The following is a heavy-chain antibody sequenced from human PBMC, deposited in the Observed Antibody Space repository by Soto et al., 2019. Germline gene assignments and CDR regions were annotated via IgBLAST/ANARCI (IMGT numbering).Heavy chain of an antibody. CDR1: GFTFSSYA. Sequence: GGSLRLSCAASGFTFSSYAMSWVRQAPGKGLEWVPAISGSGGSTYYADSVKGRFTISRDNSKNTLYLQMNSLRAEDTAVYYCADPPSDAFDIWGQGTMVTVSS. J-gene: IGHJ3*02. CDR3: ADPPSDAFDI. CDR2: ISGSGGST. V-gene: IGHV3-23*01.